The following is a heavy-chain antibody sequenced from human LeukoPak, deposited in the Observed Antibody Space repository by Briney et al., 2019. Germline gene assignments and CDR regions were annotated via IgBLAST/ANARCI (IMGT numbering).Heavy chain of an antibody. D-gene: IGHD6-19*01. J-gene: IGHJ4*02. CDR3: AREYTLYRSGWFLDY. CDR2: IDYSGST. V-gene: IGHV4-39*07. Sequence: SETLSLTCTVSGDSSSNSIYYWGWIRQPPGRGLDWIGSIDYSGSTYYNPSLKSRATISIDMSKNQFSLKLNSVTAADTAVYYCAREYTLYRSGWFLDYWGQGTVVTVSS. CDR1: GDSSSNSIYY.